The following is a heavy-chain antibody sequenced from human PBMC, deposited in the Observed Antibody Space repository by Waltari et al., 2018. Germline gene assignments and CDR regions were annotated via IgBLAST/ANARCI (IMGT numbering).Heavy chain of an antibody. Sequence: VQLVQSGAEVKKSGESLKISCKSSGYCFTIYWNACMRQMPGKGLEWMGIIYPGDTDTRYSPSFQGQVTISADKSISTAYLQWSSLKASDTAMYYCARRLCCGWAFDIWGQGTMVTVSS. CDR1: GYCFTIYW. D-gene: IGHD3-10*02. V-gene: IGHV5-51*01. CDR2: IYPGDTDT. CDR3: ARRLCCGWAFDI. J-gene: IGHJ3*02.